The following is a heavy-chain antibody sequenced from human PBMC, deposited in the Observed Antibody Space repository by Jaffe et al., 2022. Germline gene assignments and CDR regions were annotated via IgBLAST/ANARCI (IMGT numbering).Heavy chain of an antibody. Sequence: EVQLVESGGGLVQPGRSLRLSCAASGFTFDDYAMHWVRQAPGKGLEWVSGISWNSGSIGYADSVKGRFTISRDNAKNSLYLQMNSLRAEDTALYYCAKDIRGGYSYDLLTRYYYYYYYMDVWGKGTTVTVSS. CDR1: GFTFDDYA. V-gene: IGHV3-9*01. D-gene: IGHD5-18*01. J-gene: IGHJ6*03. CDR3: AKDIRGGYSYDLLTRYYYYYYYMDV. CDR2: ISWNSGSI.